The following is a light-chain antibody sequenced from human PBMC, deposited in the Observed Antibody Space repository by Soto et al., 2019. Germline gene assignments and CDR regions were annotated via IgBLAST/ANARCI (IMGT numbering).Light chain of an antibody. CDR2: DVS. Sequence: ALTQPASVSGSPGQSITISCTGTSSDAGGYNYVSWYQQHPGKAPKLMIYDVSNRPSGVSNRFSGSKSGNTASLTISGLQAEDEADYYCSSYTSSNTYVFGTGTKVTVL. CDR3: SSYTSSNTYV. V-gene: IGLV2-14*01. CDR1: SSDAGGYNY. J-gene: IGLJ1*01.